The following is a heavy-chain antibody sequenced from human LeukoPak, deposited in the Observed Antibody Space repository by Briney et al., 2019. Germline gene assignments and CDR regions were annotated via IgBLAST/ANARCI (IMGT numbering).Heavy chain of an antibody. J-gene: IGHJ6*03. V-gene: IGHV1-8*02. CDR2: VNPNSDNT. CDR1: GYTFISHD. D-gene: IGHD2-2*01. Sequence: ASVKISCKASGYTFISHDINWVRQATGQGLEWMGWVNPNSDNTGYAQKFQGRVTITRNTSISTAYMELSSLRSEDTAVYYCARGHRYCSSTYCYYMDVWGKGTTVTVSS. CDR3: ARGHRYCSSTYCYYMDV.